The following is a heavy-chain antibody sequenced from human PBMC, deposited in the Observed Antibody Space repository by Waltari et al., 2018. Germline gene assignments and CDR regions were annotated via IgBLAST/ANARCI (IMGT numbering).Heavy chain of an antibody. CDR2: IYHDGTT. CDR1: GYFINTGFY. J-gene: IGHJ1*01. D-gene: IGHD2-8*02. Sequence: QVQLQESGPGLVRPSETLSLTCDVSGYFINTGFYWGWIRQPPGKGLEWIGNIYHDGTTHSNPSLKNRLVFSLDTSKSHFSLRLNFVDPADSAVYYCARQTLGYCTSAACRRLEIWGQGILVTVSP. V-gene: IGHV4-38-2*01. CDR3: ARQTLGYCTSAACRRLEI.